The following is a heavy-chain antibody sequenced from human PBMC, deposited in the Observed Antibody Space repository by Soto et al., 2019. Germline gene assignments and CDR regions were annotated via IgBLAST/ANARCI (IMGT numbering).Heavy chain of an antibody. V-gene: IGHV3-53*01. Sequence: ESLKISCAASGSSVRSKYINWVRQAPGKGLEWLSTIYTYGTPYYADSVRGRFTISRDNSRNIVSLEMNSLAAEDTAIYYCVRDVGPWGQGALVTVAS. J-gene: IGHJ5*02. CDR1: GSSVRSKY. CDR3: VRDVGP. CDR2: IYTYGTP.